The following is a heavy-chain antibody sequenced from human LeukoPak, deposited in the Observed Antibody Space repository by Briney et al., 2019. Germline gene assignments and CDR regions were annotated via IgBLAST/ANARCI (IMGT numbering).Heavy chain of an antibody. CDR1: GFTFSSYE. CDR2: ISSSGSTI. D-gene: IGHD2-2*01. Sequence: PGGSLRLSCAASGFTFSSYEMNWVRQAPGKGLEWVSYISSSGSTIYYADSVEGRFTISRDNAKNSLYLQMNSLRAEDTAVYYCARVGWGKYQLPNYFDYWGQGTLVTVSS. J-gene: IGHJ4*02. V-gene: IGHV3-48*03. CDR3: ARVGWGKYQLPNYFDY.